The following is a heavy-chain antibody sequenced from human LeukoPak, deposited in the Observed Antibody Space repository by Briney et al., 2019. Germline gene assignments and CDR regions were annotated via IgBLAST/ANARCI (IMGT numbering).Heavy chain of an antibody. D-gene: IGHD4-23*01. CDR2: IYYSGST. CDR1: GGSISSGSYY. V-gene: IGHV4-61*09. J-gene: IGHJ3*02. CDR3: ARHTGWDGGGLGAFEI. Sequence: PSQTLSLTCTISGGSISSGSYYWSWIRQPAGKGLEWIGYIYYSGSTRYNPSLKSRVTISEDKSKNQFSLRLSSVTAADTAVYYCARHTGWDGGGLGAFEIWGQGTMVTVSS.